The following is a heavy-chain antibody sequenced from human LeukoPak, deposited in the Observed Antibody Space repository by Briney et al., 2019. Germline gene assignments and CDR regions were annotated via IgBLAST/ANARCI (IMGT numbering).Heavy chain of an antibody. CDR3: ARGSAIAQKQLGRHFDS. V-gene: IGHV1-18*01. CDR1: GYTSTRYG. Sequence: ASLNPSPTASGYTSTRYGMSWVRQAPGQGLEWMGWISAYNGNTKYAQKLQDRVTKTTDTSTTTAYMEVRSLTSDDTAVYYCARGSAIAQKQLGRHFDSWGRGPVVIVSS. D-gene: IGHD6-6*01. J-gene: IGHJ4*02. CDR2: ISAYNGNT.